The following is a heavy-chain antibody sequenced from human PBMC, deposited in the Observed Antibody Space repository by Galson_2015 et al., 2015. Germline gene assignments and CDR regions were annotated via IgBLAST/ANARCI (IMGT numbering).Heavy chain of an antibody. V-gene: IGHV3-48*03. CDR2: ISSSGSTI. D-gene: IGHD1-26*01. Sequence: SLRLSCAASGFTFSSYEMNWVRQAPGKGLEWVSYISSSGSTIYYADSVKGRFTISRDNAKNSLYLQMNSLRAEDTAVYYCIPSGSYYAYYFDSWGQGTLVTVSS. J-gene: IGHJ4*02. CDR1: GFTFSSYE. CDR3: IPSGSYYAYYFDS.